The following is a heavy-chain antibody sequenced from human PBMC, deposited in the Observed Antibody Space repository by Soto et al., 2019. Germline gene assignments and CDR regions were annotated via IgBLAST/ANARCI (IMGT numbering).Heavy chain of an antibody. Sequence: SETLYLTCVVSGASISTSYLSWVRQPAGKRLQWIGRIFADGNTNSSPSLKGRVSMAIDKSQNQISLQLASVTAADTATYYWVRDIIVAIDYWGQGAQVTVSS. D-gene: IGHD2-21*01. CDR1: GASISTSY. CDR2: IFADGNT. CDR3: VRDIIVAIDY. J-gene: IGHJ4*02. V-gene: IGHV4-4*07.